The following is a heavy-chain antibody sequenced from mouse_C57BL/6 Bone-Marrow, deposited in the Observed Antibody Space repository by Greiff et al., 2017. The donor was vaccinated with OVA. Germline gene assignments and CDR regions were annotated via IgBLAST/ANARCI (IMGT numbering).Heavy chain of an antibody. J-gene: IGHJ3*01. CDR2: IWWDDDK. Sequence: QVQLQESGPGILQPSQTLSLTCSFSGFSLSTFGMGVGWIRQPSGKGLEWLAHIWWDDDKYYNPALKSRLTISKDTSKNQVFLKIANVDTADTATYYCARILYGSPAWFAYWGQGTLVTVSA. V-gene: IGHV8-8*01. CDR3: ARILYGSPAWFAY. CDR1: GFSLSTFGMG. D-gene: IGHD1-1*01.